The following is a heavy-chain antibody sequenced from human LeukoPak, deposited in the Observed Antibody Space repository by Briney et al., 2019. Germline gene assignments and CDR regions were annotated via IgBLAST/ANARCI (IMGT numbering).Heavy chain of an antibody. D-gene: IGHD4-11*01. CDR3: ARERGRNMTTEPFDY. J-gene: IGHJ4*02. Sequence: SETLSLTCAVYGGSFSGYYWSWIRQPPGKGLEWIGEINHSGSTNYNPSLKSRVTISVDTSKNQFSLKLSSVTAADTAVYYCARERGRNMTTEPFDYWGQGTLVTVSS. CDR1: GGSFSGYY. CDR2: INHSGST. V-gene: IGHV4-34*01.